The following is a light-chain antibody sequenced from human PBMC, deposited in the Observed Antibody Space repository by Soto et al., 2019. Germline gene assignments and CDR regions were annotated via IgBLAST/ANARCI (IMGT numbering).Light chain of an antibody. Sequence: IVMTQSPATLSVSPGERATLSCRASQSISSDLAWYQQKPGQAPRLLIYGASTRATAIPARFSGSGSGTEFTLSISSLQSEDFAVYYCQQYNTWPRTFGQGTKVAIK. J-gene: IGKJ1*01. CDR3: QQYNTWPRT. CDR1: QSISSD. CDR2: GAS. V-gene: IGKV3-15*01.